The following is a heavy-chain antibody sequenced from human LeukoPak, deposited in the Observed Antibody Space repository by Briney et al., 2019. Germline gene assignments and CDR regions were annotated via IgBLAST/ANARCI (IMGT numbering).Heavy chain of an antibody. J-gene: IGHJ4*02. CDR1: GFTFNNAW. V-gene: IGHV3-15*07. CDR3: AKTGGYQEPYYFDY. CDR2: IKSKTDGGTT. Sequence: PGGSLRLSCAASGFTFNNAWMNWVRQAPGKGLEWVGRIKSKTDGGTTDYVSPVKGRFTISRDDSKNTLYLQLNSLRAEDTAVYYCAKTGGYQEPYYFDYWGQGTLVTVSS. D-gene: IGHD3-22*01.